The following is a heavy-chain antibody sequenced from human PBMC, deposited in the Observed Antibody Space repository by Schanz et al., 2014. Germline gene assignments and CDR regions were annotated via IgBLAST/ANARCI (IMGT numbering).Heavy chain of an antibody. CDR1: GGSVSSGGYY. D-gene: IGHD4-17*01. CDR2: IYYSGST. V-gene: IGHV4-31*03. CDR3: ARDRGHGDLPGDI. J-gene: IGHJ3*02. Sequence: QVQLQESGPGLVKPSQTLSLTCTVSGGSVSSGGYYWSWIRQHPGKGLEWIGYIYYSGSTYYNPSLKSRVTISVDASKNQFTLKLSSVTAADTAVYYCARDRGHGDLPGDIWGQGTMVTVSS.